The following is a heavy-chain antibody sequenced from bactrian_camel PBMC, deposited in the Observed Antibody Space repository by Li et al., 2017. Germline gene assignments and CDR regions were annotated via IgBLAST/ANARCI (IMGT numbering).Heavy chain of an antibody. D-gene: IGHD5*01. Sequence: HVQLVESGGGSVQAGGSLTLSCTTSKYALTSACLGWFRQVLGKEREEVARISWDDAYSYDDSVKGRFTISQNNAKTTTWLQMNNLKLDDTAMYYCAPDSSPQMGCYWTRGTQVTVS. CDR1: KYALTSAC. V-gene: IGHV3-3*01. J-gene: IGHJ4*01. CDR3: APDSSPQMGCY. CDR2: ISWDDAYS.